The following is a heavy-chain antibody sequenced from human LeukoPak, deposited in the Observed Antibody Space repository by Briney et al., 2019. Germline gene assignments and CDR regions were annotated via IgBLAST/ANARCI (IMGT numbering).Heavy chain of an antibody. CDR1: GGSISSYY. D-gene: IGHD3-10*01. V-gene: IGHV4-59*01. CDR2: NYYSGST. CDR3: ARGRYYYGSGSYYKGLHFDY. J-gene: IGHJ4*02. Sequence: SETLSLTCTVSGGSISSYYWSWIRQPPGKGLEWIGYNYYSGSTNYNPSLKSRVTISVDTSKNQFSLKLSSVTAADTAVYYCARGRYYYGSGSYYKGLHFDYWGQGTLVTVSS.